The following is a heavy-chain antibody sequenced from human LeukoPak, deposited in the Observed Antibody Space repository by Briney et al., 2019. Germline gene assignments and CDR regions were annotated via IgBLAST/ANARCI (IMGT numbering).Heavy chain of an antibody. CDR1: GGSFSGYY. CDR3: AIPYSSSRSF. CDR2: TNHSGST. Sequence: PSETLSLTCAVYGGSFSGYYWSWIRQPPGKGLEWIGETNHSGSTNYNPSLKSRVTISVDTSKNQFSLKLSSVTAADTAVYYCAIPYSSSRSFWGQGTLVTVSS. J-gene: IGHJ4*02. V-gene: IGHV4-34*01. D-gene: IGHD6-6*01.